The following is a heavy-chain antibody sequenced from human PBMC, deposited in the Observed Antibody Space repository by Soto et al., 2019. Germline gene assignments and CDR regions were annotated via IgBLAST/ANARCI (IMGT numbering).Heavy chain of an antibody. V-gene: IGHV1-69*01. J-gene: IGHJ2*01. Sequence: QVQLVQSGAEVKKPGSSVKVSCKASGGTFSSYAISWVRQAPGQGLEWMGGIIPIFGTANYAQKFQGRVTITADESTSTAYMELSSLESEDPAVDYWWRGYYDSSGYYPPGNMWYFDLWGRGTLVTVSS. CDR2: IIPIFGTA. CDR1: GGTFSSYA. CDR3: WRGYYDSSGYYPPGNMWYFDL. D-gene: IGHD3-22*01.